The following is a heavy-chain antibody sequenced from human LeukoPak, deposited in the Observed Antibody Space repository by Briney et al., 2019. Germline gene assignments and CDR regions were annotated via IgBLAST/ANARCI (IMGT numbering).Heavy chain of an antibody. V-gene: IGHV1-46*01. J-gene: IGHJ4*02. CDR1: GYTFTNYY. D-gene: IGHD1-26*01. CDR3: ARDLVGATDDKRFDY. CDR2: INPSGGST. Sequence: ASVKVSCKASGYTFTNYYMHWVRQTPGQGLEWMGVINPSGGSTSDAQKFQGRVTMTGDTSTSTVHMELSSLRSEDTAVYYCARDLVGATDDKRFDYWGQGTLVTVSS.